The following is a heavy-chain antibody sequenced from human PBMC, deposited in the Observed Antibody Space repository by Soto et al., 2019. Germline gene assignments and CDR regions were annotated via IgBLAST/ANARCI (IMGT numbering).Heavy chain of an antibody. Sequence: SETLSLTCAVYGGSFSGYYWSWIRQPPGKGLEWIGEINHSGSTNYNPSLKSRVTISVDTSKNQFSLKLSSVTAADTAVDYCAREGVSRYMDVWGKGSTVTGSS. J-gene: IGHJ6*03. CDR3: AREGVSRYMDV. V-gene: IGHV4-34*01. CDR2: INHSGST. D-gene: IGHD2-8*01. CDR1: GGSFSGYY.